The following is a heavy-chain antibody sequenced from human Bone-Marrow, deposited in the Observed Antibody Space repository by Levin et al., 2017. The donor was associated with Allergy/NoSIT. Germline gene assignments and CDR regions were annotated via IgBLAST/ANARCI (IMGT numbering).Heavy chain of an antibody. Sequence: PSETLSLTCSVSGVSISNGDYYWTWIRQHPGKGLEWIGYIYYSGSTYYNPSLESRVTISVDTSKKQVSLKLTSVTAADTALYYCARVRMVAPNDAFDIWGQGAMVTVSS. CDR2: IYYSGST. J-gene: IGHJ3*02. V-gene: IGHV4-31*03. D-gene: IGHD2-8*01. CDR3: ARVRMVAPNDAFDI. CDR1: GVSISNGDYY.